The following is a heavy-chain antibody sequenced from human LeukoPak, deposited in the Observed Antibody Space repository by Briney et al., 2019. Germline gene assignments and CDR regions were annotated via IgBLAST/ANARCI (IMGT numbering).Heavy chain of an antibody. J-gene: IGHJ4*02. CDR1: GFTFSSYD. V-gene: IGHV3-33*08. CDR2: IWYDGSNK. Sequence: PGGSLRLSCAASGFTFSSYDMNWVRQAPGKGLEWVAVIWYDGSNKYYADSVKGRFTISRDNSKNTLYLQMNSLRAEDTAVYYCARDLRDDAAAGPDYWGQGTLVTVSS. CDR3: ARDLRDDAAAGPDY. D-gene: IGHD6-13*01.